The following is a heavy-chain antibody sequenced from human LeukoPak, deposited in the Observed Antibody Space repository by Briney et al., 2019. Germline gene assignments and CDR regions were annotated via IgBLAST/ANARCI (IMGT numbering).Heavy chain of an antibody. CDR1: GFTFSDYY. CDR3: ARIDSSGSTFDI. CDR2: ISSSGDRT. Sequence: GGSLRLSCAASGFTFSDYYMSWIRQAPGKGLDCLSYISSSGDRTHHADSVKGRFTISRDNAKNSLFLQMNSLRAGDTAVYYCARIDSSGSTFDIWGQGTMVTVSS. V-gene: IGHV3-11*01. J-gene: IGHJ3*02. D-gene: IGHD3-22*01.